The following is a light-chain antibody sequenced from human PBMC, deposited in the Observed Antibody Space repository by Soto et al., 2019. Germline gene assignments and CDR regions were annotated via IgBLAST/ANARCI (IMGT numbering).Light chain of an antibody. V-gene: IGLV2-14*01. Sequence: QSALTQPASVSGSPGQSITISCTGTSSDVGPYNYVSWYQHHPGKAPKLLIYEVTKRPSGVSNRFSGSKSGNTASLTISGLQAEDEADYYCSSYTTSSTLVFGGGTQVTVL. CDR2: EVT. CDR3: SSYTTSSTLV. CDR1: SSDVGPYNY. J-gene: IGLJ3*02.